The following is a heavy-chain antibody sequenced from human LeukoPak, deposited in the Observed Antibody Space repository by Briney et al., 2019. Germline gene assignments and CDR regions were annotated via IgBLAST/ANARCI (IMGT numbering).Heavy chain of an antibody. Sequence: GGSLRLSCAASKFTFSTFAMIWVRQPPGKGLEWVSSIFPSGGEIHYADSVKGRFTISRDNSKNTLYLQMNSLRAEDTAVYYCAKDGYYYDSSGHWDYWGQGTLVTVSS. CDR2: IFPSGGEI. CDR3: AKDGYYYDSSGHWDY. CDR1: KFTFSTFA. J-gene: IGHJ4*02. D-gene: IGHD3-22*01. V-gene: IGHV3-23*01.